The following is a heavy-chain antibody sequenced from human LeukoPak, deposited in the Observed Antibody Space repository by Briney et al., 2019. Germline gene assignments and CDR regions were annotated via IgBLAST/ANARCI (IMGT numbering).Heavy chain of an antibody. Sequence: ASVKVSCKASGGTFSSYAISWGRQAPGQGIEWMGRIIPIFGTANYAQKFQGRVTITTDESTSTAYMELSRLRSEDTAVYYCARDDLNYEYDYWGQGTLVTVSS. V-gene: IGHV1-69*05. J-gene: IGHJ4*02. CDR2: IIPIFGTA. CDR1: GGTFSSYA. D-gene: IGHD1-7*01. CDR3: ARDDLNYEYDY.